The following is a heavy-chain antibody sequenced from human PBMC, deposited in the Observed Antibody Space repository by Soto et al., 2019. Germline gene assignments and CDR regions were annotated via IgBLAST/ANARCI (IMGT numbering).Heavy chain of an antibody. CDR1: GYTFTSYG. CDR2: ISAYNGNT. V-gene: IGHV1-18*04. D-gene: IGHD6-6*01. Sequence: QVQLVQSGAEVKKPGASVKVSCKASGYTFTSYGISWVRQAPGQGLEWMGWISAYNGNTNYAQKLQGRVTMTTDTSTSTVYMELRSLRSDDTAVYYCARDLTSSSLHAHAFDIWGQGTMVTVSS. J-gene: IGHJ3*02. CDR3: ARDLTSSSLHAHAFDI.